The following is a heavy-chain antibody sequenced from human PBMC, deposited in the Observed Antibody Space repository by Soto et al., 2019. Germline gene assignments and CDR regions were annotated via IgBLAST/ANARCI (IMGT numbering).Heavy chain of an antibody. CDR1: GGSISSYY. Sequence: QVQLQESGPGLVKPSETLSLTCTVSGGSISSYYWSWIRQPPGKGLEWIGYIYYSGSTNYNPSLKSRVTISVDTSKNQFSLKLSSVTAADTAVYYCARVTKQQLSTVGGYYFDYWGQGTLVTVSS. CDR3: ARVTKQQLSTVGGYYFDY. D-gene: IGHD6-13*01. V-gene: IGHV4-59*01. CDR2: IYYSGST. J-gene: IGHJ4*02.